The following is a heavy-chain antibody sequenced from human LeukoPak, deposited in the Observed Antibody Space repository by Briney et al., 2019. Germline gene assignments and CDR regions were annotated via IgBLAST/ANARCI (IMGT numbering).Heavy chain of an antibody. V-gene: IGHV3-7*01. J-gene: IGHJ6*03. CDR3: ARDGNYYGSGSYYIYYYYYMDV. Sequence: GGSLRLSCAASGFTFSSYWMSWVRQAPGKGLEWVANIKQDGSEKYYVDSVKGRFTISRDNAKNSLYLQMNSLRAEDTAVYYCARDGNYYGSGSYYIYYYYYMDVWGKGTTVTVSS. D-gene: IGHD3-10*01. CDR2: IKQDGSEK. CDR1: GFTFSSYW.